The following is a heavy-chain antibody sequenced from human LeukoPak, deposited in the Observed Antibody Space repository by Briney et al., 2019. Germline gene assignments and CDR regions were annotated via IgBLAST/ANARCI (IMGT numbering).Heavy chain of an antibody. D-gene: IGHD2-21*02. CDR2: ISGGSRSI. Sequence: GGSLRLFCAASGFTFSDYTMNWVRQAPGKGLEWVSSISGGSRSIHYVDSVKGRFTISRDNAKNSLYLQINSLRAEDTAVYYCARDYFYCGGDCFVDYWGQGTLVTVSS. CDR3: ARDYFYCGGDCFVDY. CDR1: GFTFSDYT. V-gene: IGHV3-21*01. J-gene: IGHJ4*02.